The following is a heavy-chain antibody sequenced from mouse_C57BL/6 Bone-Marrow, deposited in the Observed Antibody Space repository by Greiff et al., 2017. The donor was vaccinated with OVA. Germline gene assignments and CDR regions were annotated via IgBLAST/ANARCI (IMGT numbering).Heavy chain of an antibody. CDR3: ARRAYGYDGLWYFDV. CDR1: GYTFTSYT. CDR2: INPSRGYT. D-gene: IGHD2-2*01. Sequence: VQLQQSGAELARPGASVKMSCKASGYTFTSYTMHWVNQRPGRGLEWIGYINPSRGYTKYNQKLQDKATLTADKSSSTAYMQLSSLTSEDSAVYYCARRAYGYDGLWYFDVWGTGTTVTVSS. J-gene: IGHJ1*03. V-gene: IGHV1-4*01.